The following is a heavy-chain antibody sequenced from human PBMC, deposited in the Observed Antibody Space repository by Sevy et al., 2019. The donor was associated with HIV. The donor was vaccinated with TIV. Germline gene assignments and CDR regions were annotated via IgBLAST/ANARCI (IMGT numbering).Heavy chain of an antibody. J-gene: IGHJ2*01. V-gene: IGHV3-21*01. CDR3: ARDRVQPSHWYFDL. Sequence: GGSLRLSCAGAGFTFSNSNMNWVRQAPGKGLQWVSSITSESGYIYYADSVKGRFIISRDNAKNSVYLQMNSLRADDTAVYYCARDRVQPSHWYFDLWGRGTLVTFSS. D-gene: IGHD3-10*01. CDR2: ITSESGYI. CDR1: GFTFSNSN.